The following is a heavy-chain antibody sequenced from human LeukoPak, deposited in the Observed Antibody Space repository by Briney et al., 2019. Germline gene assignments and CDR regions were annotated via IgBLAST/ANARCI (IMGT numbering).Heavy chain of an antibody. V-gene: IGHV3-21*01. CDR3: ARDLGGLYSSQYNWFDP. J-gene: IGHJ5*02. Sequence: PGGSLRLSCAASSGFTFDNFGFHWVRRAPGKGLEWVSSISSSSSYTYYADSVKGRFTISRDNAKNSLYLQMNGLRAEDTAVYYCARDLGGLYSSQYNWFDPWGQGTLVTVSS. CDR2: ISSSSSYT. D-gene: IGHD6-19*01. CDR1: GFTFDNFG.